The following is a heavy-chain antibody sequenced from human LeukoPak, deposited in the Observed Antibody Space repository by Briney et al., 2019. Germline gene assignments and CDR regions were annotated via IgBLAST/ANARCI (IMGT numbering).Heavy chain of an antibody. CDR2: ISSSGSIT. CDR3: ARPGITAFDI. J-gene: IGHJ3*02. CDR1: GFALSSHN. Sequence: GGSLRLSCVASGFALSSHNINWVRQAPGKGLEWVSHISSSGSITYYGDSVKGRITISRDNAKNSVSLYMNSLRAEDSAVYYCARPGITAFDIWGQGTMVTVSS. V-gene: IGHV3-48*01. D-gene: IGHD3-10*01.